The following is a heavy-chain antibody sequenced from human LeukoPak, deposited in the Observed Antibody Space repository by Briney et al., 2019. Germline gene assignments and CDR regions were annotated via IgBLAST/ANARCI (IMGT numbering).Heavy chain of an antibody. V-gene: IGHV1-58*02. CDR2: IVVGSGNT. Sequence: SVKVSCKASGFTFTSSAMQWVRQARGQRLEWIGWIVVGSGNTNYAQKFQVRVTITRGMSTSTAYMELSSLRSEDTAVYYCAAGYGSGYFLYFDYWGQGTLVTVSS. D-gene: IGHD3-22*01. CDR3: AAGYGSGYFLYFDY. CDR1: GFTFTSSA. J-gene: IGHJ4*02.